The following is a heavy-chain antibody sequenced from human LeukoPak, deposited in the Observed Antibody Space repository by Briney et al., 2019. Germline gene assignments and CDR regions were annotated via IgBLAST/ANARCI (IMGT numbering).Heavy chain of an antibody. Sequence: GRSLRLSCAASGFTFSSYAMHWVRQAPGKGLEWVAVISYDGSKKYYGDSVKGRFTISRDNSKNTLYLQMNSLRPEDTAVYYCAKVFFGSYGYDDAFDIWGQGTMVTVSS. D-gene: IGHD5-18*01. CDR2: ISYDGSKK. J-gene: IGHJ3*02. CDR3: AKVFFGSYGYDDAFDI. V-gene: IGHV3-30*04. CDR1: GFTFSSYA.